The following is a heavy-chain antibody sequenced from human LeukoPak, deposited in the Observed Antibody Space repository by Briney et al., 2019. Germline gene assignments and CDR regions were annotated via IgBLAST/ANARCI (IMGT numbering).Heavy chain of an antibody. V-gene: IGHV3-7*02. Sequence: GGSLRLSCAASGFTVSGDYMSWVRQAPGKGLEWVANIKHDGSETNYVDSVKGRFTISRDNAKNSLHLQMNSLRVEDTAVYYCAKNGGPHGMDVWGQGTTVTVSS. CDR2: IKHDGSET. J-gene: IGHJ6*02. CDR1: GFTVSGDY. CDR3: AKNGGPHGMDV. D-gene: IGHD3-16*01.